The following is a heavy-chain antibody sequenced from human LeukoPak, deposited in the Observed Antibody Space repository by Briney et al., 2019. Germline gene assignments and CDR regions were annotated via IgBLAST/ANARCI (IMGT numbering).Heavy chain of an antibody. CDR1: GGSISSGSYY. V-gene: IGHV4-61*02. D-gene: IGHD4-11*01. CDR3: VRGKTTTKNWFDP. Sequence: SETLSLTCTVSGGSISSGSYYWSWIRQPAGKGLEWIGRIYTSGSTNYNPSLKSRVTISVDTSKNQFSLKLSSVTAADTAVYYCVRGKTTTKNWFDPWGQGTLVTVSS. CDR2: IYTSGST. J-gene: IGHJ5*02.